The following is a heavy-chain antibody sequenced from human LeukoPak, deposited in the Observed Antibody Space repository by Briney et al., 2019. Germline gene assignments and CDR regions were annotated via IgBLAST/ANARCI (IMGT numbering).Heavy chain of an antibody. V-gene: IGHV4-31*03. CDR1: SGSFSSGGYY. D-gene: IGHD4-11*01. CDR2: IHYSGST. J-gene: IGHJ4*02. Sequence: SETLSLTCTVSSGSFSSGGYYWSWIRQHPGKGLEWIGYIHYSGSTYYNPSLKSRVTISVDTSKKQFSLKMNSVTAADTAVYYCARSLTNSFVYWGQGTLVTVSS. CDR3: ARSLTNSFVY.